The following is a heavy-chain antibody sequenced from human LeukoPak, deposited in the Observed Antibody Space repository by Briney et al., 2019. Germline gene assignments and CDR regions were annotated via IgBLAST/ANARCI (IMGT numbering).Heavy chain of an antibody. CDR1: GGTFSSYA. J-gene: IGHJ3*02. Sequence: ASVKVSCKASGGTFSSYAISWVRQAPGQGLEWMGGIIPIFGTANYAQKFQGRVTITTDESTSTAYMELSSLRSEDTAVYYCARDAGWLQNDAFDIWGQGTMVTVSS. CDR2: IIPIFGTA. V-gene: IGHV1-69*05. CDR3: ARDAGWLQNDAFDI. D-gene: IGHD5-24*01.